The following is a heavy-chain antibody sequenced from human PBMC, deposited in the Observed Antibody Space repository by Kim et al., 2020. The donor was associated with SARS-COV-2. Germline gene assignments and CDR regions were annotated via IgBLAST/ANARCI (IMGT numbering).Heavy chain of an antibody. V-gene: IGHV4-59*01. CDR1: GDSMNTYY. Sequence: SETLSLTCTVSGDSMNTYYWSWIRRPPGKGLEWVGNMYYSGSTTYKSSLMSRVTISIDTSKNRFFLNLKSASPADTAVYVCARGSAPRNFDHWGQCTL. CDR3: ARGSAPRNFDH. D-gene: IGHD3-10*01. J-gene: IGHJ4*02. CDR2: MYYSGST.